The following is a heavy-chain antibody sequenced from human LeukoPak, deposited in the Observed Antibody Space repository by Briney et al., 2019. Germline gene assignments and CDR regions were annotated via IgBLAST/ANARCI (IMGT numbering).Heavy chain of an antibody. CDR1: GFTFSSYS. CDR3: AKSGYSSSGYYYGMDV. Sequence: GGSLRLSCAASGFTFSSYSMNGVRQAPGEGLEWLSSIGSTGAYIFYADSVKGRFTISRDNAKNSLYLQMNSLRAEDTAVYYCAKSGYSSSGYYYGMDVWGQGTTVTVSS. CDR2: IGSTGAYI. D-gene: IGHD6-13*01. J-gene: IGHJ6*02. V-gene: IGHV3-21*01.